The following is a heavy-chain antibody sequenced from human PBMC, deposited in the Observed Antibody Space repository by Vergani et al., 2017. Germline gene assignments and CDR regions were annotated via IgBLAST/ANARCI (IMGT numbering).Heavy chain of an antibody. CDR2: IIPIFGTA. CDR1: GGTFSSYA. D-gene: IGHD2-2*01. Sequence: QVQLVQSGAEVKKPGSSVKVSCKASGGTFSSYAISWVRQAPGQGLEWMGGIIPIFGTANYAQKFQGRVTITADESTSTAYTELSSLRSEDTAVYYCARAGTYCSSTSCRGNYYYYMDVWGKGTTVTVSS. CDR3: ARAGTYCSSTSCRGNYYYYMDV. J-gene: IGHJ6*03. V-gene: IGHV1-69*01.